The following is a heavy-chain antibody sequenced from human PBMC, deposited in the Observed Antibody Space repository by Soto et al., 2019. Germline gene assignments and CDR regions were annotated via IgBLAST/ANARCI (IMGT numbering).Heavy chain of an antibody. J-gene: IGHJ5*02. V-gene: IGHV4-4*07. CDR3: ARADRDGYHSGLNWFDP. CDR1: AGSISSYY. D-gene: IGHD5-12*01. CDR2: IYTSGST. Sequence: PSETLSLTCTVSAGSISSYYVSWIRQPAGKGLEWIGRIYTSGSTSYNRSLKSRVTMSVGTSKNQFSLKLTSVTAADTAVYYCARADRDGYHSGLNWFDPCGPGTLVTVS.